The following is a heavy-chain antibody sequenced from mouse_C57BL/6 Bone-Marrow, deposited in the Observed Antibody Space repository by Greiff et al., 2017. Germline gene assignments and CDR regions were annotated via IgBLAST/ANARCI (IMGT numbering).Heavy chain of an antibody. V-gene: IGHV1-81*01. CDR1: GYTFTSYG. D-gene: IGHD2-1*01. Sequence: VQLQQSGAELARPGASVKLSCKASGYTFTSYGISWVKQRTGQGLEWIGEIYPRSGNTYYNEKFKGKATLTADKSSSTAYMELRSLTSEDSAVYFCASPIYYGNFAWFAYWGQGTLVTVSA. CDR3: ASPIYYGNFAWFAY. J-gene: IGHJ3*01. CDR2: IYPRSGNT.